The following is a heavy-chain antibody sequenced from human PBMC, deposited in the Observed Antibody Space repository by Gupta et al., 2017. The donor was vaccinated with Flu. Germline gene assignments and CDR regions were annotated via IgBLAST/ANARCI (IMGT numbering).Heavy chain of an antibody. D-gene: IGHD1-26*01. V-gene: IGHV4-39*02. CDR3: AIEGMWVGDYYYGMDV. Sequence: RRSGLYWGWIRQPPGKGLEWIGSIYYSGSTYYNPSLKSRVTISVDTSKNQFSLKLSSVTAADTAVYYCAIEGMWVGDYYYGMDVWGQGTTVTVSS. J-gene: IGHJ6*02. CDR2: IYYSGST. CDR1: RRSGLY.